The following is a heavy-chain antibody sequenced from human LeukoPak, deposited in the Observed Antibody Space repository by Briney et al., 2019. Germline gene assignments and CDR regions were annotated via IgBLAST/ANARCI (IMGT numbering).Heavy chain of an antibody. D-gene: IGHD3-22*01. CDR3: AQNFYDSSGLYFDY. Sequence: GGSLRLSCEASGFMLSVYYMSWFRLAPGKGLEWIGYISPTGSYTTYADSVKGRFTISRDNAKNSLYLQMNSLRAEDTAVYYCAQNFYDSSGLYFDYWGQGTLVTVSS. CDR2: ISPTGSYT. CDR1: GFMLSVYY. V-gene: IGHV3-11*06. J-gene: IGHJ4*02.